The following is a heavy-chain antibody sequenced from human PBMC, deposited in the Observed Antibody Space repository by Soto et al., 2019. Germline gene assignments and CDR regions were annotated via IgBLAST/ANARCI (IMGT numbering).Heavy chain of an antibody. V-gene: IGHV1-3*01. J-gene: IGHJ4*02. D-gene: IGHD3-16*02. CDR3: TRSAISPYGGLIGPFDY. CDR2: INPANGNT. CDR1: KYTFTNYA. Sequence: ASVKVSCKASKYTFTNYAMHWVRQAPGQRLEWMGWINPANGNTKYSQKFQGRLTITSDTSANTVYMELNSLTSEDTAMYYCTRSAISPYGGLIGPFDYWGQGNLVTVSS.